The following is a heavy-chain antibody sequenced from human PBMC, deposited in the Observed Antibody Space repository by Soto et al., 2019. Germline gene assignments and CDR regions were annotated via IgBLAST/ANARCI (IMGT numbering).Heavy chain of an antibody. Sequence: QVHLEESGGGVVQPGRSLRLSCAVSGFTFSNYGIHWVRQAPGKGLEWVAVISYDGSNKYYADSVQGRFTISRDNSKTTLYLQMNSLRGEDTAVYYCAKGGRATVETPRDYWGQGTLVTVSS. CDR2: ISYDGSNK. CDR1: GFTFSNYG. J-gene: IGHJ4*02. V-gene: IGHV3-30*18. CDR3: AKGGRATVETPRDY. D-gene: IGHD2-15*01.